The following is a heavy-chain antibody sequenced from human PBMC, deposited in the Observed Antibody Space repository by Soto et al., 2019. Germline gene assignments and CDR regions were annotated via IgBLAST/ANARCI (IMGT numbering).Heavy chain of an antibody. CDR3: ARGGRGNYGSGRYYTVHHYYGMDV. V-gene: IGHV4-34*01. CDR2: INHSGST. J-gene: IGHJ6*02. Sequence: XATLSLTCAVYGGSFSGYYWSWIRQPPGKGLEWIGEINHSGSTNYNPSLKSRVTISVDTSKNQFSLKLSSVTAADTAVYYCARGGRGNYGSGRYYTVHHYYGMDVWGQGTTVTVSS. D-gene: IGHD3-10*01. CDR1: GGSFSGYY.